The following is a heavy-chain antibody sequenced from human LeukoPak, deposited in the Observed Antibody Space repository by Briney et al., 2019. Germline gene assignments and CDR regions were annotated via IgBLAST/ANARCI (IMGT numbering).Heavy chain of an antibody. D-gene: IGHD3-10*01. V-gene: IGHV3-11*04. Sequence: GGSLRLSCAASGFTFSDYYMSWIRQAPGKGLVWVSYISSSGSTIYYADSVKGRFTISRDNAKNSLYLHMNSLRAEDPAVYYCAREAQIITMVRGYFDYWGQGTLVTVSS. CDR1: GFTFSDYY. CDR3: AREAQIITMVRGYFDY. J-gene: IGHJ4*02. CDR2: ISSSGSTI.